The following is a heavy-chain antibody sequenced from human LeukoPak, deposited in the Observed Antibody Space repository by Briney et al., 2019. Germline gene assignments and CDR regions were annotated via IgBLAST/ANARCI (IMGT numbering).Heavy chain of an antibody. CDR2: MNPNTGNT. CDR3: ARVERGLAAEWGYYYYGMDV. CDR1: GYTFTSYD. V-gene: IGHV1-8*01. J-gene: IGHJ6*02. Sequence: ASVKVSCKASGYTFTSYDINWVRQATGQGLEWMGWMNPNTGNTGYAQKFQGRVTMTRNISIRTAYLELSSLRSEDSAVYYCARVERGLAAEWGYYYYGMDVWGQGTAVTVSS. D-gene: IGHD6-25*01.